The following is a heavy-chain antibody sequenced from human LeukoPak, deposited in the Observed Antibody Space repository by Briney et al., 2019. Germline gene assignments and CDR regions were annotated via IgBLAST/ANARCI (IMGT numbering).Heavy chain of an antibody. D-gene: IGHD3-22*01. CDR3: ASASGYYDSSGYDWYFDL. J-gene: IGHJ2*01. Sequence: PSETLSLTCAVYGGSFSGYYWSWIRQPPGKGLEWIGEMNHSGSTNYNPSLKSRVTISVDTSKNQFSLKLSSVTAAVTAVYYCASASGYYDSSGYDWYFDLWGRGTLVTVSS. V-gene: IGHV4-34*01. CDR1: GGSFSGYY. CDR2: MNHSGST.